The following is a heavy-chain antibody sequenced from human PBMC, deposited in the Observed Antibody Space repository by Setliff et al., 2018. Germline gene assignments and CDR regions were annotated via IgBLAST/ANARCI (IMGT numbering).Heavy chain of an antibody. D-gene: IGHD6-13*01. CDR1: GFTFINYW. V-gene: IGHV3-7*01. J-gene: IGHJ3*02. CDR3: VRERRVIAGLGIQGVFDI. Sequence: GGSLRLSCAASGFTFINYWMSWVRQAPGTGLEWLANIKQDGSEKFYVDSVKGRFTISRDNAKNSLYLQMGSLRAEDTAVYYCVRERRVIAGLGIQGVFDIWGQGTMVTVSS. CDR2: IKQDGSEK.